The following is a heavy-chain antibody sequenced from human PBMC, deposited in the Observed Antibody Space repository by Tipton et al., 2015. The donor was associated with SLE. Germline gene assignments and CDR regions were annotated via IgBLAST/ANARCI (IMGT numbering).Heavy chain of an antibody. CDR1: GASVGSSAFY. CDR2: IYYSGGT. V-gene: IGHV4-31*03. CDR3: AREKGRGNSLRGSSDY. D-gene: IGHD3-10*01. Sequence: TLSLTCTVSGASVGSSAFYWSWIRQHPGKGLEWIGYIYYSGGTYYNPFLKSRFTISLDTSKNQFSLKLTSVTAADTAVYYCAREKGRGNSLRGSSDYWGRGTLVTVSS. J-gene: IGHJ4*02.